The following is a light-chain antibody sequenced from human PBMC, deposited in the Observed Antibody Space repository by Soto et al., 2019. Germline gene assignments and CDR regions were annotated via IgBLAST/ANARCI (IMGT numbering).Light chain of an antibody. Sequence: DIQMTQSSPTLSASVGDRVTITCRASQTINNWLAWYQQKPGKAPNLLIYDASSLQTGVPSRFSGSGSGTEFTLTISSLQPDDFATYYCQQYSRYSYRFGPGTKLEI. V-gene: IGKV1-5*01. CDR1: QTINNW. J-gene: IGKJ2*03. CDR3: QQYSRYSYR. CDR2: DAS.